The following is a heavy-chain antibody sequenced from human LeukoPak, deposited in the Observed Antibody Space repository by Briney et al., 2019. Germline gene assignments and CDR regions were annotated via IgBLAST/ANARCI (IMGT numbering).Heavy chain of an antibody. CDR3: ARLVVPAAMSFDY. J-gene: IGHJ4*02. CDR2: INPNSGGT. V-gene: IGHV1-2*02. Sequence: ASVKVSCKASGYTFTGYYMHWVRQAPGQGLEWMGWINPNSGGTNYAQKFQGRVTITRDTSISTAYMELRRLRSDDTAVYYCARLVVPAAMSFDYWGQGTLVNVSS. CDR1: GYTFTGYY. D-gene: IGHD2-2*01.